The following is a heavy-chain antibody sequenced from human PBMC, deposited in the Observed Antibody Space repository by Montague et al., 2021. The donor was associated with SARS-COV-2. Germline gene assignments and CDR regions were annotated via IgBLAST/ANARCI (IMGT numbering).Heavy chain of an antibody. J-gene: IGHJ3*02. CDR1: GGSISSSDYY. CDR3: ARTNYDFWRGHQRGGAFDI. CDR2: LFYSVNT. V-gene: IGHV4-39*01. D-gene: IGHD3-3*01. Sequence: SETLSLTCTVSGGSISSSDYYWGWIRQPPGKGPEWIGSLFYSVNTYYXPSLKSRVTISVDTSKNQFSLKLSSVTAADTAVYYCARTNYDFWRGHQRGGAFDIWGQGTMVTVSS.